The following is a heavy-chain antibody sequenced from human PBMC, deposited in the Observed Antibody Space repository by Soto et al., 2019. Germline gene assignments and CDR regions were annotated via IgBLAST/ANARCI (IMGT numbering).Heavy chain of an antibody. Sequence: HPGGSLRLSCAASGFTFSSYAMSWVRQAPGKGLEWVSAISGSGGSTYYADSVKGRFTISRDNSKNTLYLQMNSLRAEDTAVYYCAKQIWSGSDSRYMDVWGQGTTVTVSS. CDR2: ISGSGGST. CDR1: GFTFSSYA. J-gene: IGHJ6*02. V-gene: IGHV3-23*01. D-gene: IGHD3-22*01. CDR3: AKQIWSGSDSRYMDV.